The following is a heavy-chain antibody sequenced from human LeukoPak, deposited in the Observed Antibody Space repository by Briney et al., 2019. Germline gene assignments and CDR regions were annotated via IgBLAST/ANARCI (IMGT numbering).Heavy chain of an antibody. CDR3: ARDHSTHHTDTAMDLYNWFDP. J-gene: IGHJ5*02. CDR2: ISSSSSYI. Sequence: GGSLRLSCAASGFTFSSYSMNWVRQAPGKGLEWVSSISSSSSYIYYADSVKGRFTISRDNAKNSLYLQMNSLRAEDTAVYYRARDHSTHHTDTAMDLYNWFDPWGQGTLVTVSS. D-gene: IGHD5-18*01. V-gene: IGHV3-21*01. CDR1: GFTFSSYS.